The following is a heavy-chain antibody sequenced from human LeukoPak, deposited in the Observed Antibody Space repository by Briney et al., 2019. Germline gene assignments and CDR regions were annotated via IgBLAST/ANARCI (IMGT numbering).Heavy chain of an antibody. Sequence: SVKVSCKASGGTFSSYAISWVRQAPGQGLEWMGRIIPILGIANYAQKFQGRVTITADKSTSTAYMELSSLRSEDTAVYYCAREASGSHYFDYWGQGTLSPSPQ. D-gene: IGHD1-26*01. CDR1: GGTFSSYA. CDR2: IIPILGIA. CDR3: AREASGSHYFDY. V-gene: IGHV1-69*04. J-gene: IGHJ4*02.